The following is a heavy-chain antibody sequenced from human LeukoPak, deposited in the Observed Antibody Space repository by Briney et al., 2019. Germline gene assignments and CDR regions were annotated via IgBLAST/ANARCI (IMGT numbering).Heavy chain of an antibody. J-gene: IGHJ3*02. CDR2: IWYGGSNK. CDR3: ASSNYSLDAFDI. Sequence: PGGSLRLSCAASGFTFSSYGMHWVRQAPGKGLEWVAVIWYGGSNKYYADSVKGRFTISRDNSKNTLYLQMNSLRAEDTAVYYCASSNYSLDAFDIWGQGTMVTVSS. V-gene: IGHV3-33*01. CDR1: GFTFSSYG. D-gene: IGHD4-11*01.